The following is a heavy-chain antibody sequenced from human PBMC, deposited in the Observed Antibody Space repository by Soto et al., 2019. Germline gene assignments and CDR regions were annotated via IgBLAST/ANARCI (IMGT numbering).Heavy chain of an antibody. CDR2: INHSGST. Sequence: SETLSITCAVYGGSFSGYYWSWIRQPPGKGLEWIGEINHSGSTNYNPSLKSRVTMSVDTSKNQFSLKLSSVTAADTAVYYCARGRPLLWFGELMYYMDVWGKGTTVTVSS. V-gene: IGHV4-34*01. CDR3: ARGRPLLWFGELMYYMDV. D-gene: IGHD3-10*01. J-gene: IGHJ6*03. CDR1: GGSFSGYY.